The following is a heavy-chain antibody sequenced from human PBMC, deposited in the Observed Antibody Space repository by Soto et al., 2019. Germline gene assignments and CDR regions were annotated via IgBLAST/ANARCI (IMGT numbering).Heavy chain of an antibody. Sequence: SETLSLTCTVSGGTISSSSYYWGWIRQPPGKGLEWIGSIYYSGSTYYNPSLKSRVTISVDTSKNQFSLKLSSVTAADTAVYYCARHPDEYCSGGSCYLSPWSYFDYWGQGTLVTVSS. CDR2: IYYSGST. CDR3: ARHPDEYCSGGSCYLSPWSYFDY. J-gene: IGHJ4*02. CDR1: GGTISSSSYY. V-gene: IGHV4-39*01. D-gene: IGHD2-15*01.